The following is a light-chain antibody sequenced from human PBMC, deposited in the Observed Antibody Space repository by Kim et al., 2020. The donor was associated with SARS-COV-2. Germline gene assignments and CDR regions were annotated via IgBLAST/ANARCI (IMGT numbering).Light chain of an antibody. V-gene: IGLV4-69*01. CDR2: VNSDGSR. Sequence: ASVKLTCTLSSGHSTYTDAWHRQQPEKGPRYLMKVNSDGSRSKGDGIPDRVSGSSSGAERYLTSSSLQSDDEADYYCQTWGTGFRMFGGGTQLTVL. J-gene: IGLJ3*02. CDR1: SGHSTYT. CDR3: QTWGTGFRM.